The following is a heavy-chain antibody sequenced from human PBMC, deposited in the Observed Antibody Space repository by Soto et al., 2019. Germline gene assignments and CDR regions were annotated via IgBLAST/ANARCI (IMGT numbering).Heavy chain of an antibody. V-gene: IGHV4-39*01. Sequence: SETLSLTCAVSGGSISSSSYYWGWIRQPPGKGLEWIGSIYYSGSTYYNPSLKSRVTISVDTSKNQFSLKLSSVTAADTAVYYCARQHRILTGYPGHFDYWGKGTLVTFSS. D-gene: IGHD3-9*01. CDR1: GGSISSSSYY. CDR2: IYYSGST. J-gene: IGHJ4*02. CDR3: ARQHRILTGYPGHFDY.